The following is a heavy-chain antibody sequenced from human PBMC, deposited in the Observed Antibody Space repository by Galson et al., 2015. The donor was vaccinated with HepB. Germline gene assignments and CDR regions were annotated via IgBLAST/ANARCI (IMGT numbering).Heavy chain of an antibody. CDR2: IYTSGST. CDR1: GGSISSGSYY. J-gene: IGHJ3*02. Sequence: QVQLQESGPGLVKPSQTLSLTCTVSGGSISSGSYYWSWIRQPAGKGLEWIGRIYTSGSTNYNPSLKSRVTMSVDTSKNQFSLKLSSVTAADTAVYYCARLGYCTNGVCYTGAFDIWGQGTMVTVSS. D-gene: IGHD2-8*01. CDR3: ARLGYCTNGVCYTGAFDI. V-gene: IGHV4-61*02.